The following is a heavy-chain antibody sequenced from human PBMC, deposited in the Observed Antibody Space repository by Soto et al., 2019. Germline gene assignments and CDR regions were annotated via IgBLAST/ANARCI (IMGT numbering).Heavy chain of an antibody. Sequence: GASVKVSCKASGGTFSSYAISWVRQAPGQGLEWMGGIIPIFGTANYAQKFQGRVTITADESTSTAYMELSSLRSEDTAVYYCARDSRPYYYDSSGYYYAAYWGQGTLVTV. CDR1: GGTFSSYA. V-gene: IGHV1-69*13. J-gene: IGHJ4*02. CDR3: ARDSRPYYYDSSGYYYAAY. D-gene: IGHD3-22*01. CDR2: IIPIFGTA.